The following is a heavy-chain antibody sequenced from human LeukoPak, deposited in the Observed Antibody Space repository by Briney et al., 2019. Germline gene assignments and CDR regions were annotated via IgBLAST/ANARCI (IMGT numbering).Heavy chain of an antibody. V-gene: IGHV1-46*01. Sequence: ASVKVSCKASGYTFTSYYMHWVRQAPGQGLEWMGIINPSGGSTSYAQKFPGRVTMTRDMSTSTVYMELSSLRSEDTAVYYCARSGLSSNFDYWGQGTLVTVSS. CDR3: ARSGLSSNFDY. CDR2: INPSGGST. D-gene: IGHD6-6*01. J-gene: IGHJ4*02. CDR1: GYTFTSYY.